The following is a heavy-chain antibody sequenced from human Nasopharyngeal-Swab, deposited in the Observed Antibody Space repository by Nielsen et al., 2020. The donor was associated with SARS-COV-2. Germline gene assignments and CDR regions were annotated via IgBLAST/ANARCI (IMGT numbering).Heavy chain of an antibody. CDR1: GFTFSNYA. V-gene: IGHV3-23*01. Sequence: GESLKISCAASGFTFSNYAMSCVRQAPGKGPEWVSTISSNGDYTHYADSVKGRFTISRDNSKNTLFLQMNSLSPEDTAVYYCAKSGRPFEALDIWGQGTMVTVSS. J-gene: IGHJ3*02. D-gene: IGHD3-16*01. CDR3: AKSGRPFEALDI. CDR2: ISSNGDYT.